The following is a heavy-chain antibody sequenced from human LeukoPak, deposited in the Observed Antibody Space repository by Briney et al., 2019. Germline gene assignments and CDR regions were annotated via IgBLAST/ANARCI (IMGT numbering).Heavy chain of an antibody. CDR1: GFTFSSYW. Sequence: PEGSLRLSCAASGFTFSSYWMSWVRQAPGKGLEWVSSISSSSSYIYYADSVKGRFTISRDNAKNSLYLQMNSLRAEDTAVYYCARGDPNGMDVWGQGTTVTVSS. J-gene: IGHJ6*02. CDR3: ARGDPNGMDV. V-gene: IGHV3-21*01. CDR2: ISSSSSYI.